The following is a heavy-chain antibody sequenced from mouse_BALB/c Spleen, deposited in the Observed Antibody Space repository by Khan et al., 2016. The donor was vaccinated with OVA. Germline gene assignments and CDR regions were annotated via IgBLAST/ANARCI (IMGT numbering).Heavy chain of an antibody. CDR1: GYSITSNYA. CDR3: ARGNYYGYAMDY. D-gene: IGHD1-1*01. CDR2: ISYSGTT. Sequence: EVQLQESGPGLVKPSQSLSLTCTVTGYSITSNYAWNWIRQFPGNKLGWMGYISYSGTTSYNPSLKSRISITRDTSKNQFFLQLNSVTTEDTATDYCARGNYYGYAMDYWGQGTSVTVSS. J-gene: IGHJ4*01. V-gene: IGHV3-2*02.